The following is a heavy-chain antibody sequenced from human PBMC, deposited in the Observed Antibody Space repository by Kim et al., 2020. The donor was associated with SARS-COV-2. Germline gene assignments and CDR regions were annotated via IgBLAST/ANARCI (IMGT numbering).Heavy chain of an antibody. CDR3: ARAVTPMDWFDP. J-gene: IGHJ5*02. D-gene: IGHD2-15*01. CDR2: IFHSGST. Sequence: SETLSLTCAVSGGSVNTTYWWSWVRQPPGKGLEWIGEIFHSGSTHYHPYFKNRVTISVDKSRNQFSLKLFSMTAADTAVYYCARAVTPMDWFDPWGQGTLVTVSS. CDR1: GGSVNTTYW. V-gene: IGHV4-4*02.